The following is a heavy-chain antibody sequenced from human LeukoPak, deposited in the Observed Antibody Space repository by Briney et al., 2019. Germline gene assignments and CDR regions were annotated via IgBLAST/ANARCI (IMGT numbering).Heavy chain of an antibody. J-gene: IGHJ4*02. CDR3: ARHARGYSYGLVPVFDY. V-gene: IGHV4-39*01. Sequence: PSETLSLTCTVSGGSISSSSYYWGWIRQPPGKGLEWIGSIYYSGSTYYNPSLKSRVTISVDTSKNQFSLKLSSVTAADTAVYYCARHARGYSYGLVPVFDYWGQGTLVTVSS. CDR1: GGSISSSSYY. D-gene: IGHD5-18*01. CDR2: IYYSGST.